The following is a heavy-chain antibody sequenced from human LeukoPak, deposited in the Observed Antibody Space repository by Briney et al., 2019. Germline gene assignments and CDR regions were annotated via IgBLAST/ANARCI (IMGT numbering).Heavy chain of an antibody. CDR1: GFTFGNYA. CDR3: TSYWQLSWTYFDC. CDR2: IRSKAYGGTT. V-gene: IGHV3-49*04. D-gene: IGHD6-6*01. Sequence: PGGSLRLSCTASGFTFGNYAMNWVRQAPGKGLEWVGFIRSKAYGGTTEYAASVKGRFTISRDNSKDIAYLQMNSLKTEDTAVYYCTSYWQLSWTYFDCWGRGTLVTVSS. J-gene: IGHJ4*02.